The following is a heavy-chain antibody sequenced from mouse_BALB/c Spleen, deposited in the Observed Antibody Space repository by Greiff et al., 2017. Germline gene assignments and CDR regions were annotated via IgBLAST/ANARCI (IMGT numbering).Heavy chain of an antibody. J-gene: IGHJ1*01. Sequence: EVKLMESGPSLVKPSQTLSLTCSVTGDSITSGYWNWIRKFPGNKLEYMGYISYSGSTYYNPSLKSRISITRDTSKNQYYLQLNSVTTEDTATYYCARYTLNWDWYFDVWGAGTTVTVSS. CDR1: GDSITSGY. CDR3: ARYTLNWDWYFDV. V-gene: IGHV3-8*02. D-gene: IGHD4-1*02. CDR2: ISYSGST.